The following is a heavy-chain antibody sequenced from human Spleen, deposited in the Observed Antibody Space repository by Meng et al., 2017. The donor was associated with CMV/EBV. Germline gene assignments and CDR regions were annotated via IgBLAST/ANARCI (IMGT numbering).Heavy chain of an antibody. CDR1: GGSVSSGSYY. D-gene: IGHD2-2*01. Sequence: SETLSLTCTVSGGSVSSGSYYWSWIRQPPGKGLEWIGFIYYSGSTNYNPSLKSRVTISVDTSKNQFSLRLSSVTAADTAVYYCARLGRGDSTRFDPWGQGTLVTVSS. J-gene: IGHJ5*02. CDR2: IYYSGST. CDR3: ARLGRGDSTRFDP. V-gene: IGHV4-61*01.